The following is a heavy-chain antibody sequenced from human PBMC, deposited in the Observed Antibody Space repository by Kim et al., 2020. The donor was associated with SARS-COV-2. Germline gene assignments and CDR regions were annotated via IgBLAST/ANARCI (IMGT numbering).Heavy chain of an antibody. V-gene: IGHV4-31*03. CDR1: GGSISSGGYY. CDR3: AREVWFGGPNWFDP. D-gene: IGHD3-10*01. CDR2: IYYSGST. J-gene: IGHJ5*02. Sequence: SETLSLTCTVSGGSISSGGYYWSWIRQHPGKGLEWIGYIYYSGSTYYNPSLKSRVTISVDTSKNQFSLKLSSVTAADTAVYYCAREVWFGGPNWFDPWGQGTLVTVSS.